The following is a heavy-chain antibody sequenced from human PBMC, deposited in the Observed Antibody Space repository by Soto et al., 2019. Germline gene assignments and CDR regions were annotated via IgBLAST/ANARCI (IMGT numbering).Heavy chain of an antibody. J-gene: IGHJ4*02. CDR2: ISYDGSNK. D-gene: IGHD1-26*01. CDR1: GFTFSSYA. V-gene: IGHV3-30-3*01. CDR3: ARGVGGSYGGTIDY. Sequence: QVQLVESGGGVVQPGRSLRLSCAASGFTFSSYAMHWVRQAPGKGLEWVAVISYDGSNKYYADSVKGRFTISRDDSKNTLYLQMNSLRAEDTAVYYWARGVGGSYGGTIDYWGQGTLVTVSS.